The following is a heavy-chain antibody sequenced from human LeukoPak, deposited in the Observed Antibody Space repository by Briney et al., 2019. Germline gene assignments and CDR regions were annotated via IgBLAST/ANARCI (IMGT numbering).Heavy chain of an antibody. CDR2: IYSGST. D-gene: IGHD3-16*02. CDR3: ARGPNYVWGSYRYFDY. J-gene: IGHJ4*02. V-gene: IGHV4-30-4*01. CDR1: GASISTGDYY. Sequence: SETLSLTCTVSGASISTGDYYWSWIRQPPGKGLEWIGYIYSGSTHYNPSLKSQVTISVDTSKNQFSLKLSSVTAADTAVYYCARGPNYVWGSYRYFDYWGQGTLVTVSS.